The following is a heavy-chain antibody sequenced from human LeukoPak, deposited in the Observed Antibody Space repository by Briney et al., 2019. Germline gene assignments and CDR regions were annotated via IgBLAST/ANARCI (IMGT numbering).Heavy chain of an antibody. CDR1: GYTFTSYG. Sequence: ASVKVSCKASGYTFTSYGICWVRQAPGQGLEWMGWISAYNGNTNYAQKLQGRVTMTTDTSTSTAYMELRSLRSDDTAVYYCARDSDILTGYYNINRDAFDIWGQGTMVTVSS. D-gene: IGHD3-9*01. V-gene: IGHV1-18*04. CDR2: ISAYNGNT. CDR3: ARDSDILTGYYNINRDAFDI. J-gene: IGHJ3*02.